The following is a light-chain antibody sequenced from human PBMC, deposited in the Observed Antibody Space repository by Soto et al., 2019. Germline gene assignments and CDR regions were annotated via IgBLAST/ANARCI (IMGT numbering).Light chain of an antibody. CDR2: DNN. J-gene: IGLJ1*01. Sequence: QSVLTQPPSVSAAPGQKVTISCSGSSSNIGNNYVSWYQQLPGTAPKLLIYDNNKRPSGIPDRFSGSKSGTSATLGITGLQTGDEADYYCGHSDSSLSAFVFGTGPKVTV. CDR1: SSNIGNNY. V-gene: IGLV1-51*01. CDR3: GHSDSSLSAFV.